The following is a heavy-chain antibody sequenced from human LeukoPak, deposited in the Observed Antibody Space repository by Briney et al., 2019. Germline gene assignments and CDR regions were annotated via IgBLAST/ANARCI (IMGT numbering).Heavy chain of an antibody. CDR2: IYTSGST. V-gene: IGHV4-4*07. CDR1: GGSISSYY. CDR3: AREEVAAAAGYFDY. J-gene: IGHJ4*02. D-gene: IGHD6-13*01. Sequence: SETLSLTCTVSGGSISSYYWSWIRQPAGKGLEWIGRIYTSGSTNYNPSLKSRVTMSVDTSKNQFSLKLSSVTAADTAVYYCAREEVAAAAGYFDYWGQGTLVTVSS.